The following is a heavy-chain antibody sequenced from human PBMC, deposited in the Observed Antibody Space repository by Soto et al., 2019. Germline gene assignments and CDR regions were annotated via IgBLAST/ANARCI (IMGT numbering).Heavy chain of an antibody. Sequence: GGSLRLSCEASGFTFNSYTINWVRRAPGKGLEWVSSISSRSTNIHYADSVKGRFTISRDNAKMSLYLQMNSLRAEDTAVYYCARGPLYYFDSWGQGTLVTVSS. CDR2: ISSRSTNI. CDR1: GFTFNSYT. J-gene: IGHJ4*02. CDR3: ARGPLYYFDS. V-gene: IGHV3-21*01.